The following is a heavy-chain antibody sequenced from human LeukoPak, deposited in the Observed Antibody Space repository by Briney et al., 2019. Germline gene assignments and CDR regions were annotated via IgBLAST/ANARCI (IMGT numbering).Heavy chain of an antibody. D-gene: IGHD3-10*01. V-gene: IGHV3-48*03. Sequence: LSGGSLRLSCATSGFTFSSYGLSWVRQAPGKGPEWLSYIDGSGSFKYYNFFAEGRFTISRDNAKKTLYLQMNSLTVDDTAVYYCARETLGVSRTFDYWGQGTLVTVSS. CDR3: ARETLGVSRTFDY. J-gene: IGHJ4*02. CDR2: IDGSGSFK. CDR1: GFTFSSYG.